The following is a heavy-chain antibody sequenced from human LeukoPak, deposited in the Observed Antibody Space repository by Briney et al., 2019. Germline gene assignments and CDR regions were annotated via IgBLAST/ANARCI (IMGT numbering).Heavy chain of an antibody. D-gene: IGHD4-11*01. CDR3: ARGGHGRTTDGNWFDP. CDR1: GYTFTSYY. CDR2: TNPSGGST. Sequence: ASVKVSCKASGYTFTSYYMHWVRQAPGQGLEWMGITNPSGGSTSYAQKFQGRVTMTRDTSTSTVYMELSSLRSEDTAVYYCARGGHGRTTDGNWFDPWGQGTLVTVSS. V-gene: IGHV1-46*01. J-gene: IGHJ5*02.